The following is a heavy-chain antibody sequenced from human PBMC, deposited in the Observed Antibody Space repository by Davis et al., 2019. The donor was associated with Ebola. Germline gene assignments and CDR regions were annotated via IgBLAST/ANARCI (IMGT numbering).Heavy chain of an antibody. D-gene: IGHD6-13*01. J-gene: IGHJ6*02. CDR1: GYTLTELS. CDR2: INAGNGNT. V-gene: IGHV1-3*01. CDR3: AREQQLAYYYYYGMDV. Sequence: ASVKVSCKVSGYTLTELSMHWVRQAPGQRLEWMGWINAGNGNTKYSQKFQGRVTITRDTSASTAYMELSSLRSEDTAVYYCAREQQLAYYYYYGMDVWGQGTTVTVSS.